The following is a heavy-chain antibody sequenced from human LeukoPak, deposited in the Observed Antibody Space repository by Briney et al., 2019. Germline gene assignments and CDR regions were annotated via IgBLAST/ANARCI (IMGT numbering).Heavy chain of an antibody. CDR3: AREQPITMVRGVIIEANWFDP. D-gene: IGHD3-10*01. CDR2: ISAYNGTT. CDR1: GYTFTSYG. J-gene: IGHJ5*02. Sequence: ASVTVSCKASGYTFTSYGISWVRQAPGQGLEWMGWISAYNGTTNYAQKLQGRVTMTTDTSTSTAYMELRSLRSDDTAVYYCAREQPITMVRGVIIEANWFDPWGQGTLVTVSS. V-gene: IGHV1-18*01.